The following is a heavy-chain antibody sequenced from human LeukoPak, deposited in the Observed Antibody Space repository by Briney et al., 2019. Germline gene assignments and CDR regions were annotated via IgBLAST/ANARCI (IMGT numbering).Heavy chain of an antibody. V-gene: IGHV3-30*03. CDR3: ATTGIAVEGGDY. CDR1: GFTFSSYG. CDR2: ISYDGSNK. J-gene: IGHJ4*02. Sequence: PGGSLRLFCAASGFTFSSYGMHWVRQAPGKGLEWVAVISYDGSNKYYADSVKGRFTISRDNSKNTLYLQMNSLRAEDTAVYYCATTGIAVEGGDYWGQGTLVTVSS. D-gene: IGHD6-19*01.